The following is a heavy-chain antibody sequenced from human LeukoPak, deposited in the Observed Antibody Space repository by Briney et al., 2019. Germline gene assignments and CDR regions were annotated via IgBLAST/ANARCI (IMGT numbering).Heavy chain of an antibody. J-gene: IGHJ6*04. CDR2: ISDTGFTI. CDR1: GFIINDYY. CDR3: AELGITMIGGV. Sequence: PGGSLRLSCAASGFIINDYYMTWIRQTPGKGLEWISDISDTGFTIYYADSVKGRFTISRDNAKNSLYLQMNSLRAEDTAVYYCAELGITMIGGVWGKGTTVTISS. V-gene: IGHV3-11*04. D-gene: IGHD3-10*02.